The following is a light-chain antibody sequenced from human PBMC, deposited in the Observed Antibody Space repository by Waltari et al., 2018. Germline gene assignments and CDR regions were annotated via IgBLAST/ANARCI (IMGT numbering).Light chain of an antibody. CDR1: SSDVGGYNY. CDR3: CSYAGSRYL. J-gene: IGLJ1*01. CDR2: EGT. V-gene: IGLV2-11*01. Sequence: QSALTQPRSVSGSPGQSVTISCTGASSDVGGYNYVSWYQQHPGKAPKFTIYEGTKRPSGVPDCCSGSKSGNPASLTISGLQAEDEADYYCCSYAGSRYLFGTGTKVTVL.